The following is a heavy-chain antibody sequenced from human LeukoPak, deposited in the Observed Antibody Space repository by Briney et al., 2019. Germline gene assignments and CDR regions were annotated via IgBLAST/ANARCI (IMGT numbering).Heavy chain of an antibody. J-gene: IGHJ4*02. CDR1: GGTFSSYA. Sequence: ASVKVSCKASGGTFSSYAISWVRQAPGQGLEWMGRIIPILGIANYAQKLQGRVTMTTDTSTSTAYMELRSLRSDDTAVYYCARHGIAAASDYWGQGTLVTVSS. CDR3: ARHGIAAASDY. CDR2: IIPILGIA. D-gene: IGHD6-13*01. V-gene: IGHV1-69*04.